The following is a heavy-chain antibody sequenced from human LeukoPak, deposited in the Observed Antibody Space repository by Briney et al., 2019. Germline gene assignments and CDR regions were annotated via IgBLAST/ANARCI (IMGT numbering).Heavy chain of an antibody. V-gene: IGHV4-34*01. CDR3: ARGSGYGGNKVFGY. J-gene: IGHJ4*02. Sequence: PSETLSLTCAVYGGSFIDYYWSWIRQPPGKGLEWIGDINHSGSTNYNPSLESRVTISEDMSKNQFSLKLRSVTAADTAVYYCARGSGYGGNKVFGYWGQGTLVTVSS. D-gene: IGHD4-23*01. CDR2: INHSGST. CDR1: GGSFIDYY.